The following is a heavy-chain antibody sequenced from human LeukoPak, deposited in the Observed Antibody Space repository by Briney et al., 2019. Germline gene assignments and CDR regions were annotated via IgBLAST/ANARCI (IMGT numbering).Heavy chain of an antibody. V-gene: IGHV3-23*01. Sequence: GGSLRLSCAASGFTFSSYAMSWVRQAPGKWLEWVSAISGSGGSTYYADSVKGRFTISRDNSKNTLYLQMNSLRAEDTAVYYCAKDRTYYDFWSGYSFYFDYWGQGTLVSVSS. CDR1: GFTFSSYA. CDR2: ISGSGGST. J-gene: IGHJ4*02. CDR3: AKDRTYYDFWSGYSFYFDY. D-gene: IGHD3-3*01.